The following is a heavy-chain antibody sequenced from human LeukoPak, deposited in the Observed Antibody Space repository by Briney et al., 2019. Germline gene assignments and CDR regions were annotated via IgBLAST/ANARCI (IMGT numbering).Heavy chain of an antibody. J-gene: IGHJ5*02. CDR1: VDPISICH. V-gene: IGHV4-59*08. D-gene: IGHD3-3*01. Sequence: SETLSLTCTVSVDPISICHGSWPRSPPGKALGWIWYIYYSGSTNYNPSLKSRVTISVDTSKNQFSPKLSSVTAADTAVYYCARHYGFSWFDPWGQGTLVTVSS. CDR2: IYYSGST. CDR3: ARHYGFSWFDP.